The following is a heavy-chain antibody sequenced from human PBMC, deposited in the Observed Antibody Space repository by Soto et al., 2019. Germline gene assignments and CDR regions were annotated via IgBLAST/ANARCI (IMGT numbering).Heavy chain of an antibody. V-gene: IGHV2-5*02. D-gene: IGHD1-1*01. J-gene: IGHJ5*02. CDR1: GFSLSTNGVG. Sequence: QITLKESGPTLVKPTQTLTLTCTFSGFSLSTNGVGVGWIRQPPGKALEWLALIYWDDDKRYSPSLKSRLTITNDTSKRPVVLTTTNMDPVDTATYYCAHTVSRYLLYHWGQGTLVTVSS. CDR2: IYWDDDK. CDR3: AHTVSRYLLYH.